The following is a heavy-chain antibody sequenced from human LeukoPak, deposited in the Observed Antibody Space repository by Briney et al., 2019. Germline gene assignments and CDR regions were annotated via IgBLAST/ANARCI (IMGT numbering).Heavy chain of an antibody. CDR1: GFTFDDYA. CDR3: SKSESGSYYRPLDY. V-gene: IGHV3-9*01. D-gene: IGHD1-26*01. CDR2: ISWHSGTI. Sequence: HSGGSLRLSCAASGFTFDDYAMHWVRQAPGKGLEWVSGISWHSGTIDYADSVKGRFTISRDNAKNSLYLQMNSLRAEDTALYYCSKSESGSYYRPLDYWGQGTLVTVSS. J-gene: IGHJ4*02.